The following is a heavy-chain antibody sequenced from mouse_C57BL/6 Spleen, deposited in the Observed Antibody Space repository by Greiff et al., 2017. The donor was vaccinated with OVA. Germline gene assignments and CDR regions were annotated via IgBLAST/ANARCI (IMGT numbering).Heavy chain of an antibody. CDR1: GYAFSSSW. J-gene: IGHJ4*01. CDR3: ASYGYDAMDY. D-gene: IGHD1-1*02. CDR2: IYPGDGDT. Sequence: VQLQQSGPELVKPGASVKISCKASGYAFSSSWMNWVKQRPGTGLEWIGRIYPGDGDTNYNGKFKGKATLTADKSSSTAYMQLSSLTSEDSAVYFCASYGYDAMDYWGQGTSVTVSS. V-gene: IGHV1-82*01.